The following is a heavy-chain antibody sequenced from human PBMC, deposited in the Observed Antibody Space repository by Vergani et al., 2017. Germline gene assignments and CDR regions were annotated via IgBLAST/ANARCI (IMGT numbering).Heavy chain of an antibody. V-gene: IGHV4-39*01. J-gene: IGHJ4*02. Sequence: QVQLQESGPGLVKPSETLSLTCTVSGDSVISTDYHWGWLRQPPGKGLEWIGSMDYIGSTSYKPSLESRISISFETPKNQFSLRLTSVTAADTAVYYCASKRGACRAAYCHSYDFWGPGTLVGVSS. CDR2: MDYIGST. CDR3: ASKRGACRAAYCHSYDF. D-gene: IGHD2-15*01. CDR1: GDSVISTDYH.